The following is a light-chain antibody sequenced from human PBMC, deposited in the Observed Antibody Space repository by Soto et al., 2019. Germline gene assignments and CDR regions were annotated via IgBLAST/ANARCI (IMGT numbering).Light chain of an antibody. Sequence: DIVLPQTPVTLSLSPGDRATRSCRASETVSSYLLWYQQKPGQDPRLLIYDASERATGIPARFSGSGSETDFTLTISSLEPEDFGVYYCLHRMNWPLTFGQGTRLEIK. CDR3: LHRMNWPLT. CDR1: ETVSSY. V-gene: IGKV3-11*01. J-gene: IGKJ5*01. CDR2: DAS.